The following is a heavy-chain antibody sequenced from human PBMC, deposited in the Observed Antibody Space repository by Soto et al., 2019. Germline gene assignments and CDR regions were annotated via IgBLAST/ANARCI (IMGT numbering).Heavy chain of an antibody. D-gene: IGHD3-22*01. J-gene: IGHJ6*02. CDR3: AKDRRLTTSARRYYYYGMDV. Sequence: LRLSCAASGFTFSSYAMSWVRQAPGKGLEWVSAISGSGGSTYYADSVKGRFTISRDNSKNTLYLQMNSLRAEDTAVYYCAKDRRLTTSARRYYYYGMDVWGQGTTVTVSS. CDR2: ISGSGGST. V-gene: IGHV3-23*01. CDR1: GFTFSSYA.